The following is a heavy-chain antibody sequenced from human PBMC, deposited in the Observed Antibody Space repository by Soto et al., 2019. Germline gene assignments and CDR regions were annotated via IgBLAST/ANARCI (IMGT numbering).Heavy chain of an antibody. CDR1: GGSFSGYY. D-gene: IGHD2-21*01. CDR3: ARGLLSSYYYYMDG. V-gene: IGHV4-34*01. Sequence: PSETLSLTCAVYGGSFSGYYWSWIRQPPGKGLEWIGEINHSGSTNYNPSLKSRVTISVDTSKNQFSLKLSSVTAADTAVYYCARGLLSSYYYYMDGWGKGTTVTVSS. J-gene: IGHJ6*03. CDR2: INHSGST.